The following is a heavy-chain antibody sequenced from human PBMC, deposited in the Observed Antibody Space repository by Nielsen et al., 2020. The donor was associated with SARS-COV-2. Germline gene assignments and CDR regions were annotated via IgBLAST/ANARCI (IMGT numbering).Heavy chain of an antibody. CDR1: GFTFSSYS. V-gene: IGHV3-48*01. CDR3: ATNFAIFGVVTPFDY. CDR2: ISSSSSTI. D-gene: IGHD3-3*01. Sequence: GGSLRLSCAASGFTFSSYSMNWVRQAPGKGLEWVSYISSSSSTIYYADSVKGRFTISRDNAKNSLYLQMNSLRSEDTAVYYCATNFAIFGVVTPFDYWGQGTLVTVSS. J-gene: IGHJ4*02.